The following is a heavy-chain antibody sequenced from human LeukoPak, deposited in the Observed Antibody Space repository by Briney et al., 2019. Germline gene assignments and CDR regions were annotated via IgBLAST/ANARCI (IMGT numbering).Heavy chain of an antibody. Sequence: PSETLSLTCIVSGGSISSSIYYWAWVRQPPGKGLEWIGTVFYNGATQYSPSLRSRVTISIDTSTNQFSLKLTSVTAADTALYYCAKDIRQHTIKAVAGSEHWGQGTLVTVSS. CDR3: AKDIRQHTIKAVAGSEH. CDR1: GGSISSSIYY. J-gene: IGHJ1*01. D-gene: IGHD6-19*01. CDR2: VFYNGAT. V-gene: IGHV4-39*07.